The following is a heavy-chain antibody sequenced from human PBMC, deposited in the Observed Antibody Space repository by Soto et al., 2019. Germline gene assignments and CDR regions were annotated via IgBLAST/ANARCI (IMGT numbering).Heavy chain of an antibody. J-gene: IGHJ6*03. CDR1: GFTFTNYW. D-gene: IGHD2-15*01. Sequence: EVKLVESGGGLVQPGGSLRLSCAASGFTFTNYWMYWVRQAPGKGLVWVSRINSDGSVSSYADSVKGRRTISRDNVKNTLYLQMNSLRAEDTAVYYCARGDCVGGTCYSLAGSFYYYMDVWGKGTTVTVFS. CDR3: ARGDCVGGTCYSLAGSFYYYMDV. CDR2: INSDGSVS. V-gene: IGHV3-74*01.